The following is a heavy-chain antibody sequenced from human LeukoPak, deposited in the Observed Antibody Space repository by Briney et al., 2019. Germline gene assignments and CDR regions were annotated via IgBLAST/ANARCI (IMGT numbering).Heavy chain of an antibody. CDR2: INHSGST. J-gene: IGHJ3*02. V-gene: IGHV4-34*01. CDR1: GGSFSGYY. CDR3: ARLRYFDWTDAFDI. D-gene: IGHD3-9*01. Sequence: PSETLSLTCAVYGGSFSGYYWSWIRQPPGKGLEWIGEINHSGSTNYNPSPKSRVTISVDTSKNQFSLKLSSVTAADTAVYYCARLRYFDWTDAFDIWGQGTMVTVSS.